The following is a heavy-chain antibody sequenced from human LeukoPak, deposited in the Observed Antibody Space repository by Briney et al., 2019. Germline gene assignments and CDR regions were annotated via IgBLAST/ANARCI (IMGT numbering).Heavy chain of an antibody. CDR3: AKDLRYYDSRWY. V-gene: IGHV3-30*02. J-gene: IGHJ4*02. CDR1: GFTFSSYG. CDR2: IRYDGSNK. D-gene: IGHD3-22*01. Sequence: PGGSLRLSCAASGFTFSSYGMHWVRQAPGKGLEWVAFIRYDGSNKYYADSVKGRFTISRDNSKNTLYLQMNSLTAEDTAVYYCAKDLRYYDSRWYWGQGTLVTVSS.